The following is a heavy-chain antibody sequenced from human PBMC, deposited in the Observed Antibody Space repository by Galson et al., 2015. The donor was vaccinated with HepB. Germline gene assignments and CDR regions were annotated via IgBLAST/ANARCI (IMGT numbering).Heavy chain of an antibody. Sequence: SVKVSCKASGYTFTSYGISWVRQAPGQGLEWMGGIIPIFGTANYAQKFQGRVTITADESTSTAYMELSSLRSEDTAVYYCASGGSTGTFDYWGQGTLVTVSS. D-gene: IGHD1-1*01. CDR1: GYTFTSYG. CDR3: ASGGSTGTFDY. V-gene: IGHV1-69*13. J-gene: IGHJ4*02. CDR2: IIPIFGTA.